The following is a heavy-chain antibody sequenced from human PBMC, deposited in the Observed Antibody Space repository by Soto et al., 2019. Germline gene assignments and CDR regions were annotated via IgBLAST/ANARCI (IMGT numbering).Heavy chain of an antibody. Sequence: EVQLVESGGGLVQPGGSLRLSCAASGFTFSTYWMHWVRHAPGKGLVWVSRINSDGSSTYCADSVKGRFTISRDNAKNTLYLQMNSLRAEDTAVYYCNNWFDPWGQGTLVTVSS. CDR1: GFTFSTYW. CDR3: NNWFDP. CDR2: INSDGSST. J-gene: IGHJ5*02. V-gene: IGHV3-74*01.